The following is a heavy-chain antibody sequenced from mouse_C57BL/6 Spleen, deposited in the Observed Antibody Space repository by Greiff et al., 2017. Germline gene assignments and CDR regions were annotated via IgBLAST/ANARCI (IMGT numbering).Heavy chain of an antibody. CDR3: AREEGLGSYFDV. D-gene: IGHD4-1*01. CDR2: INYDGSST. CDR1: GFTFSDYY. Sequence: EVMLVESEGGLVQPGSSMKLYCTASGFTFSDYYMAWVRQVPEKGLEWVANINYDGSSTYYLDSLKSRFIISRDNAKNILYLQMSSLKSEDTATYYCAREEGLGSYFDVWGTGTTVTVSS. J-gene: IGHJ1*03. V-gene: IGHV5-16*01.